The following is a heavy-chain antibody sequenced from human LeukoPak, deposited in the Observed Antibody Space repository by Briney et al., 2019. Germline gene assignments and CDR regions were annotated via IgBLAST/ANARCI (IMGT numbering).Heavy chain of an antibody. J-gene: IGHJ4*02. CDR1: GFTFSDYY. CDR3: ARGASYCSGGSCSDF. V-gene: IGHV3-11*06. Sequence: GGSLRLSRAASGFTFSDYYMSWIRQAPGKGLEWVSYISSSSSYTNYADSVKGRFTISRDNAKNSLYLQMNSLRAEDTAVYYCARGASYCSGGSCSDFWGQGTLVTVSS. CDR2: ISSSSSYT. D-gene: IGHD2-15*01.